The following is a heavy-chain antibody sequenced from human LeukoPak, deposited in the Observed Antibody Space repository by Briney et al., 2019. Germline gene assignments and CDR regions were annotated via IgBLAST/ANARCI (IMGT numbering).Heavy chain of an antibody. J-gene: IGHJ1*01. CDR3: ARHERVSLQYFQH. Sequence: PSETLSLTCTVSGGSISGSGYYWSWIRQPPGKGLEWIGTIYYSGSAYYNPPLKTQVTISVDTSKNQFSLKLSSVTAADTAVYYCARHERVSLQYFQHWGQGTLVTVSS. CDR1: GGSISGSGYY. D-gene: IGHD1-1*01. CDR2: IYYSGSA. V-gene: IGHV4-39*01.